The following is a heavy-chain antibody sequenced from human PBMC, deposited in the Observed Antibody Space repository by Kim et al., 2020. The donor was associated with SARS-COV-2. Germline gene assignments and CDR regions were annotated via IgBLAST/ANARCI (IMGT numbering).Heavy chain of an antibody. CDR1: GGTFSSYA. CDR3: ARHRIPGDSQYGMHV. J-gene: IGHJ6*02. V-gene: IGHV1-69*13. Sequence: SVKVSCKASGGTFSSYAISWVRQAPGQGLEWMGGIIPVFGTASYAQNFQGRVTVTADESTSTAYLELSSLRSEDTAVYYWARHRIPGDSQYGMHVWGQGTTVTVSS. D-gene: IGHD3-16*01. CDR2: IIPVFGTA.